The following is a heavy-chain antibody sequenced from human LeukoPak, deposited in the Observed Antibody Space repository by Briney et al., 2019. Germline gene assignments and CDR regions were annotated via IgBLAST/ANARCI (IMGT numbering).Heavy chain of an antibody. CDR3: AKDWNPSPNWFGP. CDR1: GFTFSTYA. V-gene: IGHV3-23*01. Sequence: PGGSPRLSCAASGFTFSTYAMNWVRQAPGKGLEWISGVSNSGVSTNYAACVKGRLTVSRDNSKNMLYLQMNGLRAEDTAVYYCAKDWNPSPNWFGPWGQGTLVSVSS. J-gene: IGHJ5*02. CDR2: VSNSGVST. D-gene: IGHD1-1*01.